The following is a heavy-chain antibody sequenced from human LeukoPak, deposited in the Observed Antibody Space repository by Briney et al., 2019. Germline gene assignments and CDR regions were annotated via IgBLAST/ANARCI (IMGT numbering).Heavy chain of an antibody. J-gene: IGHJ3*02. D-gene: IGHD3-10*01. CDR1: GGSISSSNW. CDR2: IYHSGRT. Sequence: SGTLSLTCAVSGGSISSSNWWTWVRQPPGKGLEWIGEIYHSGRTNYNPSLKSRVTISLDTSKNQFSLKLSSVTAADTAVYYCARLIWFGSASDIWGQGTMVTVSS. CDR3: ARLIWFGSASDI. V-gene: IGHV4-4*02.